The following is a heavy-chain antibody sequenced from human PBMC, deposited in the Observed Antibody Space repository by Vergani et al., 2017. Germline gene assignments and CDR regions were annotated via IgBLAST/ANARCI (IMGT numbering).Heavy chain of an antibody. J-gene: IGHJ5*02. CDR1: NDSVSNTFYY. CDR2: IYHSGST. D-gene: IGHD6-13*01. Sequence: QVQLQESGPGLVKPSETLSLTCTVSNDSVSNTFYYWGWIRQTPGKGLEWIGSIYHSGSTYYNPSLKSRVTISVDTSKNQFSLKLSSVTAADTAVYYCARHEGYGYSMFNWFDPWGQGTLVTVSS. V-gene: IGHV4-39*01. CDR3: ARHEGYGYSMFNWFDP.